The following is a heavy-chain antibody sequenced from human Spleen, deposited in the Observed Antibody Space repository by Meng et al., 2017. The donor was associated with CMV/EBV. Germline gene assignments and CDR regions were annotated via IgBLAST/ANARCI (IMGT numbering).Heavy chain of an antibody. CDR2: IRSKGYSYAA. D-gene: IGHD6-6*01. CDR1: GFTFSGST. J-gene: IGHJ2*01. V-gene: IGHV3-73*01. Sequence: GGSLRLSCAASGFTFSGSTMHWVRQASGKGLEWLGRIRSKGYSYAAAYAPSVKGRFTISRDDSKNTAYLQMNSLKTEDTAIYYCSRQGPYSSPSDWYFDLWGRGTLVTVSS. CDR3: SRQGPYSSPSDWYFDL.